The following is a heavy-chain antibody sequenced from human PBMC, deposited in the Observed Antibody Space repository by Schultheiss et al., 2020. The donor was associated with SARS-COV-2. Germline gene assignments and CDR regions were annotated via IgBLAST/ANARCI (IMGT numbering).Heavy chain of an antibody. CDR3: ARAWFGESRELYYGMDV. Sequence: GGSLRLSCAASGFTFSSYAMHWVRQAPGKGLEWVSGISWNSGSIGYADSVKGRFTISRDNAKNSLYLQMNSLRAEDTAVYYCARAWFGESRELYYGMDVWGQGTTVTVSS. CDR2: ISWNSGSI. V-gene: IGHV3-9*01. CDR1: GFTFSSYA. J-gene: IGHJ6*02. D-gene: IGHD3-10*01.